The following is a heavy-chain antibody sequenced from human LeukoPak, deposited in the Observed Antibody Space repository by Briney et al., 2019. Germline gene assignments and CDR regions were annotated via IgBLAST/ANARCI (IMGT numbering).Heavy chain of an antibody. J-gene: IGHJ5*02. Sequence: SGTLSLTCTVSGGSISSSSYYWGWIRQPPGKGLEWIGSIYYSGSTYYNPSLKSRVTISVDTSKNQFSLKLSSVTAADTAVYYCARHIRRSSSGQAYNWFDPWGQGTLVTVSS. CDR3: ARHIRRSSSGQAYNWFDP. CDR2: IYYSGST. V-gene: IGHV4-39*01. CDR1: GGSISSSSYY. D-gene: IGHD6-19*01.